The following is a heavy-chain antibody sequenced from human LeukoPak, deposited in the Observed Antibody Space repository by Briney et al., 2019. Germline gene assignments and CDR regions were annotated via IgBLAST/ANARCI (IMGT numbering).Heavy chain of an antibody. V-gene: IGHV3-21*01. D-gene: IGHD3-22*01. J-gene: IGHJ4*02. Sequence: GGSLRLSCAASGFTFSSYSMNWVRQAPGKGLEWVSSITSSSTYIYYADSVKGRFTISRDNAKNSLYLQMNSLRAEDTAVYYCARVTASSGFHWGQGTLVTVPP. CDR3: ARVTASSGFH. CDR1: GFTFSSYS. CDR2: ITSSSTYI.